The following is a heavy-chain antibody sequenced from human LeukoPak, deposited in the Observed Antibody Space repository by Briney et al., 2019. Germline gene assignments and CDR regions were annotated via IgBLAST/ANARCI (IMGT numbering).Heavy chain of an antibody. D-gene: IGHD5-18*01. CDR3: AKGASWIQLWQTGFDY. CDR1: GFTFSSYG. J-gene: IGHJ4*02. V-gene: IGHV3-30*18. CDR2: ISYDGSNK. Sequence: GRSLRLSCAASGFTFSSYGMHWVRQAPGKGLEWVAVISYDGSNKYYADSVKGRFTISRDNSKNTLYLQMNSLRAEDTAVYYCAKGASWIQLWQTGFDYWGQGTLVTVSS.